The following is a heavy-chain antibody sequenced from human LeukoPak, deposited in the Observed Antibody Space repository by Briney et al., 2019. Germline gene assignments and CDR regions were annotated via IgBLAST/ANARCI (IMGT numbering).Heavy chain of an antibody. CDR2: INHSGST. D-gene: IGHD3-10*01. Sequence: NTSETLSLTCAVYGGSFSGYYWSWIRQPPGKGLEWIGEINHSGSTNYNPSLKSRVTISVDTSKNQFSLKLSSVTAADTAVYYCASRMVRGYYYYGMDVWGQGTTVTVSS. CDR1: GGSFSGYY. V-gene: IGHV4-34*01. CDR3: ASRMVRGYYYYGMDV. J-gene: IGHJ6*02.